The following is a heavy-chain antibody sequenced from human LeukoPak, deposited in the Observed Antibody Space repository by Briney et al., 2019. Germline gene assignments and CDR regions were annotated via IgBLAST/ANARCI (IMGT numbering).Heavy chain of an antibody. J-gene: IGHJ4*02. D-gene: IGHD1-20*01. CDR2: INPNSGGT. V-gene: IGHV1-2*02. CDR3: ARELITGTTSGNY. CDR1: GCTFTGYY. Sequence: ASVKVSCKASGCTFTGYYMHWVRQAPGQGLEWMGWINPNSGGTNYAQKFQGRVTMTRDTSISTAYMELSRLRSDDTAVYYCARELITGTTSGNYWGQGTLVTVSS.